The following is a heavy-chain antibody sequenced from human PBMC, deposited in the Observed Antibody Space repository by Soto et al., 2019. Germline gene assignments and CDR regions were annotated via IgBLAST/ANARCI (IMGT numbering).Heavy chain of an antibody. V-gene: IGHV1-69*13. D-gene: IGHD2-2*01. CDR2: IIPIFGTA. CDR1: GGTFSSYA. Sequence: SSVKVSCKASGGTFSSYAISWVRQAPGQGLEWMGGIIPIFGTANYAQKFQGRVTITADESTSTAYMELSSLRSDDTAVYYCASDAPVVVPAAGAFDIWGQGTMVTVSS. CDR3: ASDAPVVVPAAGAFDI. J-gene: IGHJ3*02.